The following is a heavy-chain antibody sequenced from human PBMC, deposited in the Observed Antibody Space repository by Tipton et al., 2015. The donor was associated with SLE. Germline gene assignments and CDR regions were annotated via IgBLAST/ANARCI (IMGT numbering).Heavy chain of an antibody. CDR2: INHRGST. J-gene: IGHJ6*02. CDR1: GGSISSSTYY. V-gene: IGHV4-34*01. Sequence: TLSLTCAVYGGSISSSTYYWAWIRQPPGKGVEWIGEINHRGSTNYNPSLKSRVTMSVDTSKNQFSLKLTSVTAADTAVYYCARVGPAPMPCGMDVWGQGTTVTVSS. CDR3: ARVGPAPMPCGMDV. D-gene: IGHD2-2*01.